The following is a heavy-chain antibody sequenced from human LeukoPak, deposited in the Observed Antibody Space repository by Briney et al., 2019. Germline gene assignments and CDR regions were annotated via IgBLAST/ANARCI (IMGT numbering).Heavy chain of an antibody. CDR2: ISGSGGST. Sequence: GGSLRLSCAASGFHFSSYAMSWVRQAPGKGLEWVSDISGSGGSTYYADSVKGRFTIPRDNSKNTLYLQMNTLRAEDTAVYYCAKGVYYYDSSAYYYTYYFDYWGQGTLVTVSS. V-gene: IGHV3-23*01. D-gene: IGHD3-22*01. CDR3: AKGVYYYDSSAYYYTYYFDY. CDR1: GFHFSSYA. J-gene: IGHJ4*02.